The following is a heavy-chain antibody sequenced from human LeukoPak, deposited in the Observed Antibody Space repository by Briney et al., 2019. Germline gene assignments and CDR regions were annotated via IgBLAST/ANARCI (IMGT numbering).Heavy chain of an antibody. CDR1: VGSLSSYY. Sequence: SEPLSLPCTLSVGSLSSYYWSWIRQPAGKGLEWLGRFYTSGSTNYNPSLKSRVTMSVDTSKNQFSLKLSSVTAADTAVYYCARVRDSYGYWRGTYTPDDNWFDPWGQGTLVTVSS. CDR3: ARVRDSYGYWRGTYTPDDNWFDP. J-gene: IGHJ5*02. CDR2: FYTSGST. V-gene: IGHV4-4*07. D-gene: IGHD5-18*01.